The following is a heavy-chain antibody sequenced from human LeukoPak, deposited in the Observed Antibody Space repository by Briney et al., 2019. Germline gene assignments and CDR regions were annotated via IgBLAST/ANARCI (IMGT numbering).Heavy chain of an antibody. CDR3: AQDRFSFVH. J-gene: IGHJ1*01. CDR1: GGSISYYY. Sequence: SETLSLTCSVSGGSISYYYWSWIRQFPGKGLEWIGYISDGESPDYNPSLQSRVTIYVDSSKNQFFLNLTSVTAADTAVYYCAQDRFSFVHWGQGTLVAVSS. V-gene: IGHV4-59*01. CDR2: ISDGESP. D-gene: IGHD2-2*01.